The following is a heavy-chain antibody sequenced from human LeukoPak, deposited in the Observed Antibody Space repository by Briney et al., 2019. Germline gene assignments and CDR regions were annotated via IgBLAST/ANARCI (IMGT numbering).Heavy chain of an antibody. Sequence: SEPLSLTCTVSGGSISSSTYYWGSIRQPPGKGLEWIGRFYYSGSTYYNPSLKSRATLSVGPSKNPFSLRLTSVPAADTAVIYCARQGSISWSQFDYWGQGTLVTVSS. CDR2: FYYSGST. J-gene: IGHJ4*02. V-gene: IGHV4-39*01. D-gene: IGHD6-13*01. CDR3: ARQGSISWSQFDY. CDR1: GGSISSSTYY.